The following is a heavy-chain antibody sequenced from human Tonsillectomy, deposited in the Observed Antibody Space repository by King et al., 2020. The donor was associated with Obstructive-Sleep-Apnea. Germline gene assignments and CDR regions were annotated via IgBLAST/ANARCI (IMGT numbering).Heavy chain of an antibody. Sequence: VQLQESGPGLVKPSETLSLSCTVSGGSISSYYWTWIRQPPGKGLEWIGYMFYNGSTYYNPSLKSRVTISLDTSKIQFSLTLTSVTATDTAVYYCARCAVYQCVRWGQGTLVTVSS. J-gene: IGHJ1*01. CDR3: ARCAVYQCVR. CDR1: GGSISSYY. CDR2: MFYNGST. V-gene: IGHV4-59*03. D-gene: IGHD2-8*01.